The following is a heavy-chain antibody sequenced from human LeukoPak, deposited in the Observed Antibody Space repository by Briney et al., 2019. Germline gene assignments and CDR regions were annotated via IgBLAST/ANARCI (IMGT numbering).Heavy chain of an antibody. V-gene: IGHV5-51*01. Sequence: GESLKISCKGSGYGFASFWIGWARQMPGKGLEWMGIIYPGDSDTRYSPSFQGQVTISADKSISTTYVQWSSLKASDTAMYYCASIIVAAAGRGYYYYGMDVWGQGTTVTVSS. CDR3: ASIIVAAAGRGYYYYGMDV. D-gene: IGHD6-13*01. CDR2: IYPGDSDT. J-gene: IGHJ6*02. CDR1: GYGFASFW.